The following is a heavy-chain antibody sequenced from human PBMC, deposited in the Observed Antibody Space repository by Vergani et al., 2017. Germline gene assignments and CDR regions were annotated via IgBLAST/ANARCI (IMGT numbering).Heavy chain of an antibody. V-gene: IGHV1-69*11. Sequence: QVQLVQSGAEVKKPGSSVKVSCKASGGTFSSYAISWVRQAPGQGLEWMGRIIPILGTANYAQKFQGRVTITADESTSTASMELSSLRSEDTAVYYCASKYYYGSGSYGLDYWGQGTLVTVSS. D-gene: IGHD3-10*01. J-gene: IGHJ4*02. CDR3: ASKYYYGSGSYGLDY. CDR2: IIPILGTA. CDR1: GGTFSSYA.